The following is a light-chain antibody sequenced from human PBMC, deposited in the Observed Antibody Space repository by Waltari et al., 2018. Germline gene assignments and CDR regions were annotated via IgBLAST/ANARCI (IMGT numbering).Light chain of an antibody. CDR2: DVS. V-gene: IGLV2-11*01. CDR1: SSDVGGYNY. Sequence: QSALTQPRPVSGSPGQSVTIPCTGTSSDVGGYNYVSWYQPHPSKAPKLMIYDVSKRPSVVPDRFSGSKSGNTASLTISGLQAEDEADYYCCSYAGSYSVVFGGGTKLTVL. J-gene: IGLJ2*01. CDR3: CSYAGSYSVV.